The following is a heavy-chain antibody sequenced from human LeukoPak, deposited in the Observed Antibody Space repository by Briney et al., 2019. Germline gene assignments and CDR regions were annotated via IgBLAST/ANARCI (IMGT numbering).Heavy chain of an antibody. CDR2: IYYSGST. V-gene: IGHV4-59*12. Sequence: SETLSLTCTVSGGSISSYYWSWIRQPPWKGLEWIGYIYYSGSTNYNPSLKSRVTISVDTSKNQFSLKLSSVTAADTAVYYCAGGLPIEQFDYWGQGTLVTVSS. D-gene: IGHD1-26*01. J-gene: IGHJ4*02. CDR1: GGSISSYY. CDR3: AGGLPIEQFDY.